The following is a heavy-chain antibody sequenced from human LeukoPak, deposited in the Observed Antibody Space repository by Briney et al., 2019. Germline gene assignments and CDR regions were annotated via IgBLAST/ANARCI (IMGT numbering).Heavy chain of an antibody. Sequence: SETLSLTCTVSGGSISSHYWSWIRQPAGKGLEWIGRIYISGTTNYNPTLRSRVTMSLDTSQNQFSLKLTSVNAADTAVYYCARVSNGHDYWGQGNLATVSS. CDR1: GGSISSHY. CDR3: ARVSNGHDY. D-gene: IGHD3-22*01. V-gene: IGHV4-4*07. CDR2: IYISGTT. J-gene: IGHJ4*02.